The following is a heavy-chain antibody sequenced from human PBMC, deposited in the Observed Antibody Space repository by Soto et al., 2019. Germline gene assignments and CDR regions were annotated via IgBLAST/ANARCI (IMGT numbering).Heavy chain of an antibody. J-gene: IGHJ5*02. V-gene: IGHV3-30*18. CDR1: GFTFSSFG. CDR3: AKNYYDSSGYYWVDH. Sequence: QVQMVESGGGVVQPGRSLRLSCAASGFTFSSFGMHWVRQAPGKGLEWVALISYDGGNKYYADSVKGRFTISRDNPRKTLYLQMNSLRADDTAVYYCAKNYYDSSGYYWVDHWGQGTLVTVSS. D-gene: IGHD3-22*01. CDR2: ISYDGGNK.